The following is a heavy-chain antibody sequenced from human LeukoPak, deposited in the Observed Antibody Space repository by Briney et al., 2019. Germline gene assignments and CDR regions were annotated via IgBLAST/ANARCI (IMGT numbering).Heavy chain of an antibody. D-gene: IGHD3-22*01. CDR3: TTSYYDSSGYRN. V-gene: IGHV3-15*01. CDR2: IKTKTDGGTI. J-gene: IGHJ4*02. CDR1: GFTFSNAW. Sequence: GGSLRLSCAASGFTFSNAWMSWVRQAPGKGLEWVGRIKTKTDGGTIDYAAPVKGRFTISRDDSENTLHLQMNSLKTEDTAVYYCTTSYYDSSGYRNWGQGTLVTVSS.